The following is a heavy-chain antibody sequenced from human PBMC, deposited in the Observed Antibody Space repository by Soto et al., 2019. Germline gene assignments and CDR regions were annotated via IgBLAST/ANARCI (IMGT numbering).Heavy chain of an antibody. J-gene: IGHJ4*02. Sequence: PSQTLSLTCAISGDSVSSNSAAWNWIRHSPSRGLEWLGRTYYRSKWYNDYAVSMRSRITINPDTTKNQFSLQLNSATPEDKDVYYCATWRFDYWGQGTLVTVSS. CDR3: ATWRFDY. CDR1: GDSVSSNSAA. CDR2: TYYRSKWYN. V-gene: IGHV6-1*01.